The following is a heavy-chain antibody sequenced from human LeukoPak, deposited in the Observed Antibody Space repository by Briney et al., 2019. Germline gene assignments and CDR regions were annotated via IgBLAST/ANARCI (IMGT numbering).Heavy chain of an antibody. CDR2: VSNDGSKK. Sequence: PGGSLRLSCAASGFTFSTYTMHWVRQAPGRGLEWVAVVSNDGSKKYYGDSVKGRLTISRDNSKNTLYLQMDSLRAEDTAMYYCAGASVVVPAAIGTKNWFDPWGQGTLVTVSS. V-gene: IGHV3-30-3*01. CDR1: GFTFSTYT. J-gene: IGHJ5*02. D-gene: IGHD2-2*01. CDR3: AGASVVVPAAIGTKNWFDP.